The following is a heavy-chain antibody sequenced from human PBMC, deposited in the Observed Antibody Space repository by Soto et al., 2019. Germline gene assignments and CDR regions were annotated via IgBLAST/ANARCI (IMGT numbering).Heavy chain of an antibody. CDR1: GYTFTNYA. CDR3: ARDEDY. CDR2: ISTGKGNT. V-gene: IGHV1-3*04. J-gene: IGHJ4*02. Sequence: QVHLVQSGAEVKKPGASVKVSCKASGYTFTNYAIHWVRQAPGQSLEWMGWISTGKGNTKYSQKFQGRVTITRDTSASAAYMELSSLTSEDTAVYYCARDEDYWGQGTLVTVSP.